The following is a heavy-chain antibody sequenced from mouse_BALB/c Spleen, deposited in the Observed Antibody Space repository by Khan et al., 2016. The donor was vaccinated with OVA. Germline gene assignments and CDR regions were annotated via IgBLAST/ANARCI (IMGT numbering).Heavy chain of an antibody. D-gene: IGHD2-14*01. Sequence: VQLQQSGAELARPGASVKMSCKASGYTFTTYTIHWVKQRPGQGLEWIGYIIPSNDYTNYNQKFKDRATLTADKSSSPAYMQRSSLTSEDSAVYYCVREGAYYRADGWFAYWGQGTLVTVSA. CDR3: VREGAYYRADGWFAY. CDR1: GYTFTTYT. V-gene: IGHV1-4*01. J-gene: IGHJ3*01. CDR2: IIPSNDYT.